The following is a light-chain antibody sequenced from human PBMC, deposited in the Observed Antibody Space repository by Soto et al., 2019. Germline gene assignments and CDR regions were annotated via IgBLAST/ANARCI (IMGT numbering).Light chain of an antibody. CDR3: AAWDDSLSGPV. Sequence: QAVVTQPPSASGTPGQRVTISCSGSSSNIGSNYVYWYQQLPGTAPKLLIYRNNQRPSGVPDRFSGSKSGTSASLAISGLRSEDEAEYYCAAWDDSLSGPVFGGGTQLTVL. CDR2: RNN. J-gene: IGLJ7*01. V-gene: IGLV1-47*01. CDR1: SSNIGSNY.